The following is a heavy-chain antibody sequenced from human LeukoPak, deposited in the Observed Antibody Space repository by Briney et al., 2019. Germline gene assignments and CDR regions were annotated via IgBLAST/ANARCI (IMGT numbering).Heavy chain of an antibody. CDR2: INHSGST. J-gene: IGHJ4*02. Sequence: SETLSLTCAVYGGSFSGYYWSWIRQPPGKGLEWIGEINHSGSTNYNPSLKSRVTISVDTSKNQFSLKLSSVTAADTAVYYCASLAVAGLSEGYWGQGTLVIVSS. CDR3: ASLAVAGLSEGY. D-gene: IGHD6-19*01. V-gene: IGHV4-34*01. CDR1: GGSFSGYY.